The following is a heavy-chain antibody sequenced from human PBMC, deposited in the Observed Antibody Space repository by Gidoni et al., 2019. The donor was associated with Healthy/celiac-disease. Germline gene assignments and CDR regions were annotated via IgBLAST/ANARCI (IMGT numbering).Heavy chain of an antibody. CDR1: GGTFSSYA. CDR2: IIPIFGTA. J-gene: IGHJ6*02. Sequence: QVQLVQSGAEVKKPGSSVKVSCKASGGTFSSYAISGVRPAPGQGLEWMGGIIPIFGTANYAQNFQGRVTITAAKSTSTAYMELSSLRSEDTAVYYCARDLKQWLVPEGDWYYYGMDVWCQGTTVTVSS. D-gene: IGHD6-19*01. V-gene: IGHV1-69*06. CDR3: ARDLKQWLVPEGDWYYYGMDV.